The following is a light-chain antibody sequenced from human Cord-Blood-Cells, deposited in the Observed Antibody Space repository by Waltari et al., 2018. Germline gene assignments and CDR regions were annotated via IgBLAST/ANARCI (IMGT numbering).Light chain of an antibody. CDR1: QSISSW. V-gene: IGKV1-5*03. J-gene: IGKJ2*01. Sequence: DIQMTQSPSTLAASVGGRVTLTCRASQSISSWLAWYQQKPGKAPKLLIYKASSLESGVPSRFSGSGSGTEFTLTISSLQPDDFATYYCQQYNSYSRTFGQGTKLEIK. CDR3: QQYNSYSRT. CDR2: KAS.